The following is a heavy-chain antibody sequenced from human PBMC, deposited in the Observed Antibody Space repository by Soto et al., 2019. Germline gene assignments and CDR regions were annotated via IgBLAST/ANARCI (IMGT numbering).Heavy chain of an antibody. CDR3: AREQGYCSSTSCYDAFDI. D-gene: IGHD2-2*01. Sequence: GGSLRLSCAASGFTVSSNYMSWVRQAPGKGLEWVSVIYSGGSTYYADSVKGRFTIPRDNSKNTLDLQMNSLRAEDTAVYYCAREQGYCSSTSCYDAFDIWGQGTMVTVSS. J-gene: IGHJ3*02. CDR1: GFTVSSNY. CDR2: IYSGGST. V-gene: IGHV3-66*01.